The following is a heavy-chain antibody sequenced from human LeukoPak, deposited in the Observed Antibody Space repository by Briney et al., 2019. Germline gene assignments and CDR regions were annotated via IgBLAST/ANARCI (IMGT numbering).Heavy chain of an antibody. Sequence: SETLSLTCTVSGGSISSYYWSWIRQPPGKGLEWIGYIYDSGSTNYNPSLKSRVTISVDTSKNQFSLKLSSVTAADTAVYYCARGHIGVAGIFDYWGQGTLVTVSS. V-gene: IGHV4-59*01. J-gene: IGHJ4*02. CDR2: IYDSGST. CDR3: ARGHIGVAGIFDY. D-gene: IGHD6-19*01. CDR1: GGSISSYY.